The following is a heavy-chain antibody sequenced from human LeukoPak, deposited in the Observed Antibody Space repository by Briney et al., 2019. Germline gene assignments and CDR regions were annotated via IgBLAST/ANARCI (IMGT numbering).Heavy chain of an antibody. CDR3: AKADPKYSSGWYDAFDI. Sequence: GGSLRLSCAASGFTVSSNYMSWVRQAPGKGLEWVSVIYSGGSTYYADSVKGRFTISRDNSKNTLYLQMNSLRAEDTAVYYCAKADPKYSSGWYDAFDIWGQGTMVTVSS. V-gene: IGHV3-53*01. CDR2: IYSGGST. CDR1: GFTVSSNY. D-gene: IGHD6-19*01. J-gene: IGHJ3*02.